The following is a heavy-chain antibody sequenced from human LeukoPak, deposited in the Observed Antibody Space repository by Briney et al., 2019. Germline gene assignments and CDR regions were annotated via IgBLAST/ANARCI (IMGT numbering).Heavy chain of an antibody. CDR2: INPNSGGT. Sequence: ASVKVSCRASGYTFTGYYMHWVRQAPGQGLEWMGWINPNSGGTNYAQKFQGRVTMTRDTSISTAYMELNSLRAEDTAVYYCAKEDSSPLTFYYYYYMDVWGKGTTVTVSS. D-gene: IGHD6-19*01. V-gene: IGHV1-2*02. CDR3: AKEDSSPLTFYYYYYMDV. CDR1: GYTFTGYY. J-gene: IGHJ6*03.